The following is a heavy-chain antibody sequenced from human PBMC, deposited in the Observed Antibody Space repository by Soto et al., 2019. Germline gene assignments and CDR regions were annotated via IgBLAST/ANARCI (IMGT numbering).Heavy chain of an antibody. Sequence: GASVKVSCKASGYTFTSYAMHWVRQAPGQRLEWMGWINAGNGNTKYSQKFQGRVTITRDTSASTAYMELSSLRSEDTAVYYCARWSPMYCSSTSCNEDYYYGMDVWGQGTTVTV. CDR3: ARWSPMYCSSTSCNEDYYYGMDV. J-gene: IGHJ6*02. D-gene: IGHD2-2*01. CDR1: GYTFTSYA. CDR2: INAGNGNT. V-gene: IGHV1-3*01.